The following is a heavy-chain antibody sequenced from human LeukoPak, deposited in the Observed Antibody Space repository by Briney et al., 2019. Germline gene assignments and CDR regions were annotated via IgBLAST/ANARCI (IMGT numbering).Heavy chain of an antibody. CDR2: ISGSGGYT. CDR3: AKEYSGYDFDY. D-gene: IGHD5-12*01. V-gene: IGHV3-23*01. J-gene: IGHJ4*02. Sequence: GVLRLSCAASGFPLRSYSMSWVRQAPGKGLEWVSAISGSGGYTYYADSVKGRFTISRDSSKNTLYLQMNSLRAEDTAVHYCAKEYSGYDFDYWGQGTLVTVSS. CDR1: GFPLRSYS.